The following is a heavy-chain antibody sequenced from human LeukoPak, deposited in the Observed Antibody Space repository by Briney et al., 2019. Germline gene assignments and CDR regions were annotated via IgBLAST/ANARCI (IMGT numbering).Heavy chain of an antibody. J-gene: IGHJ4*02. CDR2: ISSSSSYI. V-gene: IGHV3-21*01. CDR3: ARDSIAAAGNFDY. Sequence: GGSLRLSCAASGFTFSTYGMNWVRQAPGKGLEWVSSISSSSSYIYYADSVKGRFTISRDNAKNSLYLQMKSLRAEDTAVYYCARDSIAAAGNFDYWGQGTPVTVSS. D-gene: IGHD6-13*01. CDR1: GFTFSTYG.